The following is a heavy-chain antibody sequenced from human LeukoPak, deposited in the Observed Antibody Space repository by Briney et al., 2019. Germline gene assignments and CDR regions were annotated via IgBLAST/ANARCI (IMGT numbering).Heavy chain of an antibody. Sequence: ASVKVSCKASGYSFTSYGITWVRPAPGQGLGWMGWINPYNGNTNYAQKLQGRVTMTTDTTTSTAYMGLRSLRSDDSAVYYCARERSGWFFSNWGQGTLVTVSS. CDR2: INPYNGNT. CDR3: ARERSGWFFSN. D-gene: IGHD6-19*01. CDR1: GYSFTSYG. V-gene: IGHV1-18*01. J-gene: IGHJ4*02.